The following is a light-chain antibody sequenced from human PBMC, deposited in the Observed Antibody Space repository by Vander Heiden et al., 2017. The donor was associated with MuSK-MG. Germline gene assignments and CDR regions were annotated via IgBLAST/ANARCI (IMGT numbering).Light chain of an antibody. J-gene: IGLJ2*01. CDR1: SSNIGAGYD. Sequence: QSVLTQPPSVSGAPGPRVTISCTGSSSNIGAGYDVPWYQPLPGKAPQLLSDWIRNRPSGVPDRFSCSKSGTSASLVTNALPDEDEADYDDQSYDSSLSGSMVFGGGTKLTVL. V-gene: IGLV1-40*01. CDR2: WIR. CDR3: QSYDSSLSGSMV.